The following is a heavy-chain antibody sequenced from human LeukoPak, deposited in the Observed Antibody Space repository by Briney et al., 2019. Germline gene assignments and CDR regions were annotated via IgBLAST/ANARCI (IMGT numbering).Heavy chain of an antibody. D-gene: IGHD3-3*01. CDR3: ARGGDDFWTTFYFDY. V-gene: IGHV1-8*03. Sequence: GASVKVSCKTSGYTFAIYDINWVRRAPGQGLEWMGWMNPNSGNTDYAQKFQGRVTITRDTAITTAYMELSSLRSDDTAVYYCARGGDDFWTTFYFDYWGQGTLVTVSS. J-gene: IGHJ4*02. CDR1: GYTFAIYD. CDR2: MNPNSGNT.